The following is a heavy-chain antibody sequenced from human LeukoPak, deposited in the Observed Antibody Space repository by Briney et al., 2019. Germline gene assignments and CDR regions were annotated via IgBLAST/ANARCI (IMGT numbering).Heavy chain of an antibody. CDR3: ARQHCSGGDCYFFD. V-gene: IGHV3-33*01. D-gene: IGHD2-15*01. Sequence: GSLRFSCAASGFTFSSYGMHWVRQAPGKGLEWVALIWYDGNNKYYADSVKGRFTNSRDNSKNTLYLQLNSLRAEDTAVYYCARQHCSGGDCYFFDWGQGTLVTVSS. CDR1: GFTFSSYG. J-gene: IGHJ4*02. CDR2: IWYDGNNK.